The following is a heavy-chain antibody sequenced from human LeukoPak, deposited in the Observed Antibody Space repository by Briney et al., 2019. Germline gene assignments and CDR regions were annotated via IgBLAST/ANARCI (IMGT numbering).Heavy chain of an antibody. CDR2: ISNRVI. CDR3: ARDLSYFDY. D-gene: IGHD3-9*01. V-gene: IGHV3-48*01. Sequence: GGSLRLSCAASGFTFSSYSMNWVRQAPGKGLEWVSYISNRVISYVDSVKGRFTISRDNARNSLYLQMNSLRAEDTAVYYCARDLSYFDYWGQGTLVTVSS. J-gene: IGHJ4*02. CDR1: GFTFSSYS.